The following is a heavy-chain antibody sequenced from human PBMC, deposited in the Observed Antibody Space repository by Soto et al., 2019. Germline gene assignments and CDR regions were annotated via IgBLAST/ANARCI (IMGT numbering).Heavy chain of an antibody. CDR1: LFIVSDNY. Sequence: EVRLVQSGGGLVQPGGSLRLSCAASLFIVSDNYMSWVRQAPGKGLEWVSLIYSGGGTDYAESVKGRFTISRDNSKNTLYLKMSRLKAEDTGIYYCATRMTTAPYWGQGTVVTVSS. V-gene: IGHV3-66*01. J-gene: IGHJ4*02. CDR2: IYSGGGT. D-gene: IGHD4-17*01. CDR3: ATRMTTAPY.